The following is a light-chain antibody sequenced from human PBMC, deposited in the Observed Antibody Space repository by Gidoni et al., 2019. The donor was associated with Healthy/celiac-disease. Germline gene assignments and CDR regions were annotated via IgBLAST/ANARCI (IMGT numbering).Light chain of an antibody. CDR3: QQYNSYRT. CDR2: DAS. CDR1: QSISSW. V-gene: IGKV1-5*01. Sequence: DIQMTQSPSTPSASVGDRVTITCRASQSISSWLAWYQQKPGKAPKLLIYDASSLESGVPSRFSGSGSGTEFTLTISSLQPDDFATYYCQQYNSYRTFXXXTKVEIK. J-gene: IGKJ1*01.